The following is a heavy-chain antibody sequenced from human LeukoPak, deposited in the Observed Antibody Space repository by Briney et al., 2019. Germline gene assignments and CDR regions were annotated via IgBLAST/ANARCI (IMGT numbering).Heavy chain of an antibody. CDR3: ASSRPWELLSAFQM. CDR1: GLSFSTYA. J-gene: IGHJ3*02. V-gene: IGHV3-30-3*01. Sequence: GSLTLSCAASGLSFSTYAMYWVRQAPGKGLECVALISYDGITTYYADSVKGRFTISTDTSKNTLFLQMNSLINEDTAVYYCASSRPWELLSAFQMWGQGTLVTVSS. CDR2: ISYDGITT. D-gene: IGHD1-26*01.